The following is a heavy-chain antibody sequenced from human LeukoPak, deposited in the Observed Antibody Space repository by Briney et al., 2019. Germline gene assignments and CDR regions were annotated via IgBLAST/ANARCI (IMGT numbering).Heavy chain of an antibody. CDR1: GYSFTTYW. J-gene: IGHJ4*02. CDR3: ARLPGTGLGGGYYFDY. CDR2: TYPGDSDT. Sequence: GESLKISRKGSGYSFTTYWIGWVRQLPGKGLEWMGVTYPGDSDTRYSPSFQGQVTISADKSISTANLQWSSLKASDTAMYYCARLPGTGLGGGYYFDYWGQGTLVTVSS. V-gene: IGHV5-51*01. D-gene: IGHD7-27*01.